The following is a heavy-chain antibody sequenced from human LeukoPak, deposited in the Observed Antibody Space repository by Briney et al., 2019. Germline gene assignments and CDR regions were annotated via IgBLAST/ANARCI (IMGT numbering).Heavy chain of an antibody. CDR2: NNPKSGAA. V-gene: IGHV1-2*02. J-gene: IGHJ4*02. D-gene: IGHD6-13*01. CDR1: GYIFSDYY. CDR3: ARGAEAETSPLDF. Sequence: ASVKVSCKASGYIFSDYYMHWVRQAPGQGLEWLGWNNPKSGAADYAQQFRGRVTMTRDTSINTDYMEMERVTSDDTAVYYCARGAEAETSPLDFWGQGTLVIVS.